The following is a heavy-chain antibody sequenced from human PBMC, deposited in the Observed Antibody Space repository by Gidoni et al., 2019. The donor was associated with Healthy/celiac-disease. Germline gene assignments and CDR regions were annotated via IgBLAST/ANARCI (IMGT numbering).Heavy chain of an antibody. CDR1: GYSFTSDW. Sequence: EVQLVRSGAEVKEPGESLKSSCKGSGYSFTSDWIGWVRQMPGNGLAWMGIIYPCDSDTRYIPSFQGQVTISADKSLSTAYLQWSSLKASDTAMYYCASHSYSSGWYPSYFDYWGQGTLVTVSS. D-gene: IGHD6-19*01. CDR3: ASHSYSSGWYPSYFDY. V-gene: IGHV5-51*01. CDR2: IYPCDSDT. J-gene: IGHJ4*02.